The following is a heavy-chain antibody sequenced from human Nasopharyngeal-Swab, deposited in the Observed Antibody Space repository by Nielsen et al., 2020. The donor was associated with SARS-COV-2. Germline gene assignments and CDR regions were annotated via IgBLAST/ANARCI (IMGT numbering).Heavy chain of an antibody. V-gene: IGHV4-34*01. CDR2: INHSGST. Sequence: SETLSLTCAVYGGSFSGYYWSWIRQPPGKGLGWIGEINHSGSTNYNPSLKSRVTISVDTSKNQFSLKLSSVTAADTAVYYCARGLYSGSHEYFDLWGRGTLVTVSS. CDR3: ARGLYSGSHEYFDL. D-gene: IGHD1-26*01. J-gene: IGHJ2*01. CDR1: GGSFSGYY.